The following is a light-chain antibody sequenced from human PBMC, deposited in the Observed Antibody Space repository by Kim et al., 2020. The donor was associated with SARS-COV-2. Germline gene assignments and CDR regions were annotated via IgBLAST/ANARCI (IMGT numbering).Light chain of an antibody. V-gene: IGLV2-14*03. CDR1: SSYVCGYDY. Sequence: GQLIPISCTGTSSYVCGYDYVPRYQQHPCKAPKLMIYDVYNRPSGVSTRFSGSKSANTASLTISGLQPEDEADYYCSSFTYSSTPSFGPGTKVTVL. J-gene: IGLJ1*01. CDR3: SSFTYSSTPS. CDR2: DVY.